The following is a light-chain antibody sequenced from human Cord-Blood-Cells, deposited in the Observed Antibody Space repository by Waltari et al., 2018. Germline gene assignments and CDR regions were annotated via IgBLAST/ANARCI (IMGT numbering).Light chain of an antibody. J-gene: IGLJ1*01. CDR3: SSYAGSPYV. V-gene: IGLV2-8*01. CDR2: EVS. CDR1: SSDVGGYHL. Sequence: QSPLTQPPSASGSPGQSVTISSTGPSSDVGGYHLVSWYQQHPGKAPKLMIYEVSKRPSGVPDRFSGSKSGNTASLTVSGLQAEDEADYYCSSYAGSPYVFVTGTKVTVL.